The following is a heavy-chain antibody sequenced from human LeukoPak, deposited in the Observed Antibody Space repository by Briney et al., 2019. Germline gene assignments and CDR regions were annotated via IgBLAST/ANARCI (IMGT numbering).Heavy chain of an antibody. CDR1: GGSISSYY. D-gene: IGHD6-13*01. J-gene: IGHJ4*02. V-gene: IGHV4-59*05. CDR2: LYSSRNT. CDR3: ASSSNRYSTPHYYFDF. Sequence: SETLSLTCTVSGGSISSYYWSWIRQPPGKGLEWIGSLYSSRNTFFNPSLRSRVTISVDTSKNRFSLKLSSVTAADTAVYYCASSSNRYSTPHYYFDFWGQGTLVTVSS.